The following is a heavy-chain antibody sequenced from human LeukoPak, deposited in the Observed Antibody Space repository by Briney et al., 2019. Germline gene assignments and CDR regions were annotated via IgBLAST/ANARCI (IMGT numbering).Heavy chain of an antibody. V-gene: IGHV1-69*06. Sequence: SVKVSCKASVGTFSSYAISWGRQAPGQGLEWMGRIIPIFGTANYAQKFQGGVTITADKSTRTAYMELSSLRSEDTGVYYCARVSEGTAMDGPLDHWGEGTLVTVSS. J-gene: IGHJ4*02. CDR1: VGTFSSYA. D-gene: IGHD5-18*01. CDR3: ARVSEGTAMDGPLDH. CDR2: IIPIFGTA.